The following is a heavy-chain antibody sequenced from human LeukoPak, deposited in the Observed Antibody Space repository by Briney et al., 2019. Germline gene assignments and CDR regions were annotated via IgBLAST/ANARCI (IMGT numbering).Heavy chain of an antibody. D-gene: IGHD3-16*02. CDR1: GFTFSSYA. J-gene: IGHJ4*02. Sequence: GGSLRLSCAASGFTFSSYAMSWVRQAPGKGLEWVSAISGSGDSTYNADSVKGRFTISRDNSKNTLYLQMNSLRAEDTAVYYCAKLFTFGGVIVNFDYWGQGTLVTVSS. CDR2: ISGSGDST. CDR3: AKLFTFGGVIVNFDY. V-gene: IGHV3-23*01.